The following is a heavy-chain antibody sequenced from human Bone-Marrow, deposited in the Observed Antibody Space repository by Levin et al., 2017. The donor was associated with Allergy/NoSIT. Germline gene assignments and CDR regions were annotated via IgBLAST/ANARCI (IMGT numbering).Heavy chain of an antibody. CDR3: ARDGSRKGSWPYDAFEF. CDR1: GGTLSRNA. Sequence: SVKVSCKAFGGTLSRNALSWVRQAPGQGLEWMGGIIPMCRTPNYAQQFQGRVTITADESTSKAYMELSGLRSQDTAVYYCARDGSRKGSWPYDAFEFWGQGTMVTVSS. CDR2: IIPMCRTP. J-gene: IGHJ3*01. V-gene: IGHV1-69*13. D-gene: IGHD6-13*01.